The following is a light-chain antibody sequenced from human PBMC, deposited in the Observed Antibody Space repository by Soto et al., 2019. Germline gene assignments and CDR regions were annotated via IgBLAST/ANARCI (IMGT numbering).Light chain of an antibody. CDR2: GAS. Sequence: EIVMTQSPGTLSVSPGERVTLSCRASQSVGNNLAGHQQKPGQAPRLLIYGASTRATGFPARCSGSGSGTEFTLTISSLQSEDFAVYYCQQYNGWPITFGQGTRLEIK. V-gene: IGKV3-15*01. CDR1: QSVGNN. CDR3: QQYNGWPIT. J-gene: IGKJ5*01.